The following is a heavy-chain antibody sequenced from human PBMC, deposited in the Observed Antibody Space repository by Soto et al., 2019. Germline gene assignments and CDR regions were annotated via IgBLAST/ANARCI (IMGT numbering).Heavy chain of an antibody. CDR2: INHSGST. Sequence: QVQLQQWGAGLLKPSETLSLTCAVYGGSFSGYYWSWIRQPPGKGLEWIGEINHSGSTNYNPSLKNRVTISVETSKNQFSLKLSSVTAADTAVYYCARPAKSHYYDSSGYYYSPRNWYFDLWGRGTLVTVSS. CDR3: ARPAKSHYYDSSGYYYSPRNWYFDL. CDR1: GGSFSGYY. V-gene: IGHV4-34*01. J-gene: IGHJ2*01. D-gene: IGHD3-22*01.